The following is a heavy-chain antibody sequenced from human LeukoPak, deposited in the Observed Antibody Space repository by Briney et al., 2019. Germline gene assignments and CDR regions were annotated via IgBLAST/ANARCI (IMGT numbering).Heavy chain of an antibody. D-gene: IGHD5-12*01. CDR3: AKNLVATIFYYDYYMDV. CDR1: GGSISGSN. J-gene: IGHJ6*03. V-gene: IGHV3-23*01. Sequence: ETLSLTCAVSGGSISGSNWWSWVRQAPGKGLEWFSAISGSGGSTYYADSVKGRFTIPRDNSKNTLYLQMNSLRAEDTAVYYCAKNLVATIFYYDYYMDVWGKGTTVTISS. CDR2: ISGSGGST.